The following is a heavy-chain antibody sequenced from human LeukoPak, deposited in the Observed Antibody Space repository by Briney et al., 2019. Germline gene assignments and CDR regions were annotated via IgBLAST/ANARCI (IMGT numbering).Heavy chain of an antibody. CDR1: GGSISSYY. V-gene: IGHV4-59*01. CDR3: AGDGRYDILTGYFQD. J-gene: IGHJ4*02. D-gene: IGHD3-9*01. CDR2: ISYSGST. Sequence: SETLSLTCAVSGGSISSYYWSWIRQPPGKGLEWIGFISYSGSTNYNPSLKSRVTISVDTSKTQFSLKLSSVTAADTAVYYCAGDGRYDILTGYFQDWGQGTLVTVSS.